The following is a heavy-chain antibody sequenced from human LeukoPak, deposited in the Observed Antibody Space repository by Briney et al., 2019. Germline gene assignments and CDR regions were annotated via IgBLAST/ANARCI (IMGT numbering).Heavy chain of an antibody. D-gene: IGHD1-26*01. J-gene: IGHJ4*02. V-gene: IGHV1-46*01. CDR2: INPSGGST. CDR3: ARDRGRDIKWELFDIFDY. Sequence: GASVKVSCKASGYTFTSYYMHWVRQAPGQGLEWMGIINPSGGSTSYAQKFQGRVTITRDTSASTAYMELSSLRSEDTAVYYCARDRGRDIKWELFDIFDYWGQGTLVTVSS. CDR1: GYTFTSYY.